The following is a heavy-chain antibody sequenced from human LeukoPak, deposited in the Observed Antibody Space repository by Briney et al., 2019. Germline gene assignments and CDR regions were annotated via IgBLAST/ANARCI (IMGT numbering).Heavy chain of an antibody. D-gene: IGHD3-3*01. CDR2: MPYDENVSDNEIP. CDR1: GDSIRNSGWS. J-gene: IGHJ5*02. Sequence: PSETLSLTCIVSGDSIRNSGWSWGWVRQPPGKGLEWIGTMPYDENVSDNEIPSYNPSLKRRVTISADTSKNQLSLKVNSVTAADTASYYCARLTLTGVGGRGWFDAWGQGTLVIVSS. V-gene: IGHV4-39*01. CDR3: ARLTLTGVGGRGWFDA.